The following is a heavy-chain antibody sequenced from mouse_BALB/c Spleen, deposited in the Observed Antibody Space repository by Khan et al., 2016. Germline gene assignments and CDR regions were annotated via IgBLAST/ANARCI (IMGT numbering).Heavy chain of an antibody. V-gene: IGHV3-2*02. CDR1: GYSITSDYA. CDR2: IRYSGST. J-gene: IGHJ1*01. CDR3: TRAPTATGYFDD. Sequence: EVQLQESGPGLVKPSQSLSLTCTVTGYSITSDYAWNWIRQFPGNKLEWMGYIRYSGSTTYNPSLKSRISITRDTSKNQFFLQLYSVTTEDTATYDCTRAPTATGYFDDWGAGTTVTVSS. D-gene: IGHD1-2*01.